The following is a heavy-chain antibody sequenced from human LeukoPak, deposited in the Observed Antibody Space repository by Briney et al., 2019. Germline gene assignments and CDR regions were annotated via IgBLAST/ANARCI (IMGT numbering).Heavy chain of an antibody. CDR1: GGSISDYY. CDR3: ARGDFCSKSNCYLRPMDV. CDR2: IYYSGST. D-gene: IGHD3-3*01. Sequence: SETLSLTCTVSGGSISDYYWNWIRQPPGKGLEWIGYIYYSGSTTYNPSLKSRVTMSVDTAKNQFSLRVRSVTAADTAVYYCARGDFCSKSNCYLRPMDVWGKGTTVTFSS. J-gene: IGHJ6*03. V-gene: IGHV4-59*01.